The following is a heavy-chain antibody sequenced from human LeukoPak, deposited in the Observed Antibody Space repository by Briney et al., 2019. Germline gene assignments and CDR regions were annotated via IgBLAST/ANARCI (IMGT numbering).Heavy chain of an antibody. Sequence: ASVKVSCKVSGYTLTELSMHWVRQAPGKGLEWMGGFDPEDGETIYAQKFQGRVTMTEDTSTDTAYMELSSLRSEDTAVYYCATDWSSGYSSSSGAFDIWGQGTMVTVSS. CDR1: GYTLTELS. CDR2: FDPEDGET. V-gene: IGHV1-24*01. CDR3: ATDWSSGYSSSSGAFDI. J-gene: IGHJ3*02. D-gene: IGHD6-6*01.